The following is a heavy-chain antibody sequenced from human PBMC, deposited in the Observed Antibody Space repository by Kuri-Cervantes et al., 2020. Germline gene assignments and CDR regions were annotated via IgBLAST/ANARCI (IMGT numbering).Heavy chain of an antibody. CDR3: ARWTQTTGSFDY. D-gene: IGHD1-1*01. J-gene: IGHJ4*02. CDR1: GGSVSSGTYY. V-gene: IGHV4-61*01. Sequence: SETLSLTCTVSGGSVSSGTYYWSWIRQSPGKGLEWIAHMHHSGRTNDNPSLRSRVTMSTDTSKTQFSLRLDSLTTADTAVYYCARWTQTTGSFDYWGRGTLVTVSS. CDR2: MHHSGRT.